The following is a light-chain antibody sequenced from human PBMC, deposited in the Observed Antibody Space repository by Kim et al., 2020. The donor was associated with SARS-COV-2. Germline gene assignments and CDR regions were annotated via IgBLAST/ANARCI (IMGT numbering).Light chain of an antibody. V-gene: IGKV1-9*01. Sequence: DIQLTQSPSFLSASVGDRVTITCRASQGISSYLAWYQQKPGKAPKLLIYAASTLQSGVPSRFSGSGSGTEFTLTISSLQLEDFATYYCQQLNSYPGRTFGQGTKLEI. CDR3: QQLNSYPGRT. J-gene: IGKJ2*01. CDR1: QGISSY. CDR2: AAS.